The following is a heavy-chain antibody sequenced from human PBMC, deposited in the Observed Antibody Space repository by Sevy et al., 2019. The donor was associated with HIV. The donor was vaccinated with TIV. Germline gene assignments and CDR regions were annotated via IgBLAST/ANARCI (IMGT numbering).Heavy chain of an antibody. Sequence: GGSLRLSCAGSGFTFSNYGMHWVRQAPGKGLEWVAIIWYDGSNKYYPESVKGRFTISRDNSKNMLYLQMNGLRAEDTAVYYCARDKLQTTGSLGDYYYGLDVWGQGTRVTVSS. CDR3: ARDKLQTTGSLGDYYYGLDV. CDR2: IWYDGSNK. J-gene: IGHJ6*02. CDR1: GFTFSNYG. V-gene: IGHV3-33*01. D-gene: IGHD3-16*01.